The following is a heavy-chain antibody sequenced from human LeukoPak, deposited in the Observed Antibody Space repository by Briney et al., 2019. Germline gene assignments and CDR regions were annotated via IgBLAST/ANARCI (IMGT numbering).Heavy chain of an antibody. D-gene: IGHD6-6*01. Sequence: PGGSLRLSCAASGFSFSSHGTQWVRQVPGKGMEWVALTRSDGHNTYYADSVKGRFIISRENSKNTLYLQMNSLRAEDTAVYYCAKDYRGIAARPYYFDYWGQGTLVTVSS. V-gene: IGHV3-30*02. CDR3: AKDYRGIAARPYYFDY. CDR2: TRSDGHNT. J-gene: IGHJ4*02. CDR1: GFSFSSHG.